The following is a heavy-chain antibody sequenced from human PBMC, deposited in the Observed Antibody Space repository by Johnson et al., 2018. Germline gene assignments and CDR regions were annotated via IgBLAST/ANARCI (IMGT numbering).Heavy chain of an antibody. Sequence: VQLVESGGGLVQPGRSLRLSCAASGFTFDDYAMHWVRQVPGKGLAWLPRISWKSGLVDSAASVKGRFTISRDNTKNSLFLQLNSLRPEDTALYYCAKDIGHGEHWYYYSGMDVWGQGTTVIVSS. CDR2: ISWKSGLV. CDR1: GFTFDDYA. D-gene: IGHD3-10*01. J-gene: IGHJ6*02. V-gene: IGHV3-9*01. CDR3: AKDIGHGEHWYYYSGMDV.